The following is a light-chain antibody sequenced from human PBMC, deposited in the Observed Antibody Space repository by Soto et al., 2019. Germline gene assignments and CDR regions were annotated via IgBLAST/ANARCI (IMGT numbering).Light chain of an antibody. CDR3: ASWDDRLNGVV. CDR1: SSNIGSNT. CDR2: SNN. Sequence: QSVLTQPPSASGTPGQRVTISCSGSSSNIGSNTVNWYQQLPGTAPKLLIYSNNQRPSGVPDRFSASKSGTSGSLAISELQSEDEADYYCASWDDRLNGVVFGGGTQLTVL. J-gene: IGLJ2*01. V-gene: IGLV1-44*01.